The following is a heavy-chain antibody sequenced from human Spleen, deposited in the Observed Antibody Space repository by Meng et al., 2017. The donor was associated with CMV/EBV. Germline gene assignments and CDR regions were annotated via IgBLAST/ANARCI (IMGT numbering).Heavy chain of an antibody. CDR3: AKTPGESSWPYYFDF. J-gene: IGHJ4*02. V-gene: IGHV3-23*01. D-gene: IGHD6-13*01. CDR1: GFTFSSYA. CDR2: ISGSGGST. Sequence: GESLKISCAASGFTFSSYAMSWVRQAPGKGLEWVSGISGSGGSTYYADPVKGRFTISRDNSKNTLYLQMNSLRAEDTAVYYCAKTPGESSWPYYFDFWGQGTLVTVSS.